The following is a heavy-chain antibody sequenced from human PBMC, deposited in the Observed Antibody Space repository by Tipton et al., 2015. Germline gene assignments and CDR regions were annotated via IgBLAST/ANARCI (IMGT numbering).Heavy chain of an antibody. V-gene: IGHV4-30-4*01. J-gene: IGHJ4*02. Sequence: TLSLTCTVSGGFISSGSHYWSWFRQPPGKGLEWIGYIFHSGNSFSNPSLQSRVSISVDTSKNQLSLRLTSVTAADTAVYYCARGHDYGDYWGQGTLVTVSP. CDR3: ARGHDYGDY. CDR1: GGFISSGSHY. CDR2: IFHSGNS.